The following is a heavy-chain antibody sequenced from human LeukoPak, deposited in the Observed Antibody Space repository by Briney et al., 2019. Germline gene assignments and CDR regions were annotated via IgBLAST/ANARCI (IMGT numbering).Heavy chain of an antibody. CDR1: GYTFTAYY. CDR3: ARDLGCNSTSCSSQAFDI. V-gene: IGHV1-2*02. J-gene: IGHJ3*02. Sequence: ASVKVSCKASGYTFTAYYIHWVRQAPGQGLEWMGWINPNNGDTHYAQKFQGRVTMTRDTSISTAYMELSRLTSDDTALHYCARDLGCNSTSCSSQAFDIWGQGTMVAVSS. CDR2: INPNNGDT. D-gene: IGHD2-2*01.